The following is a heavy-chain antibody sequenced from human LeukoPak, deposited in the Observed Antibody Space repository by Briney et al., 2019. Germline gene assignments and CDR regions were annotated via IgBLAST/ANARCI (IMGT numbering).Heavy chain of an antibody. CDR3: VRGNDYGGPHY. Sequence: GGSLRLSCAVSGFTFSSYWMHWVRQAPGKGLVWVSRIDRDGSRINYADSVKGRFTISRDNGKNTLFLQMNSLRAQDAAVYYCVRGNDYGGPHYWGQGTLVTVSS. J-gene: IGHJ4*02. V-gene: IGHV3-74*01. CDR1: GFTFSSYW. D-gene: IGHD4-23*01. CDR2: IDRDGSRI.